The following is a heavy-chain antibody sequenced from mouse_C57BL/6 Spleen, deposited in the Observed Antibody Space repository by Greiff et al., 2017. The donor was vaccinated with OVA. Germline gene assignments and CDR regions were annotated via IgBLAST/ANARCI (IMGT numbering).Heavy chain of an antibody. D-gene: IGHD2-1*01. Sequence: EVQLQQSGPELVKPGASVKISCKASGYSFTGYYMNWVKQSPEKSLEWIGAINPSTGGTTYNQKFKAKATLTVDKSSSSAYMQLKSLTSEDSAVYYCARRRNAARDYWGQGTSVTVSS. J-gene: IGHJ4*01. V-gene: IGHV1-42*01. CDR3: ARRRNAARDY. CDR2: INPSTGGT. CDR1: GYSFTGYY.